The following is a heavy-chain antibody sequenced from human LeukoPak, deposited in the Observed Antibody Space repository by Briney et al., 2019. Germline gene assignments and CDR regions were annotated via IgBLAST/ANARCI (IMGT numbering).Heavy chain of an antibody. CDR3: ARDWGTSSLYLVN. J-gene: IGHJ4*02. D-gene: IGHD6-6*01. CDR1: GFTFSSNG. V-gene: IGHV3-30*02. CDR2: IQNDGNNK. Sequence: GGSLRLSCAASGFTFSSNGMHWVRQAPGKGLECVAFIQNDGNNKKYADSAKGRFTISRDNSKNTLYLQMNSLRAEDTAVYYCARDWGTSSLYLVNWGQGTLVTVSS.